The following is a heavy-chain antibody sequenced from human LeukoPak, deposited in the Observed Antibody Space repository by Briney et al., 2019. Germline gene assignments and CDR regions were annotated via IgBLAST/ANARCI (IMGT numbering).Heavy chain of an antibody. V-gene: IGHV4-4*02. CDR3: ARGSDIVATTYWFDP. J-gene: IGHJ5*02. D-gene: IGHD5-12*01. Sequence: SETLSLTCAVSGGSISSSNWWSWVRQPPGKGLEWIGEIYHSGSTNYNPSLKSRVTISVDTSKNQFSLKLSSVTAADTAVYYCARGSDIVATTYWFDPWGQGTLVTVSS. CDR2: IYHSGST. CDR1: GGSISSSNW.